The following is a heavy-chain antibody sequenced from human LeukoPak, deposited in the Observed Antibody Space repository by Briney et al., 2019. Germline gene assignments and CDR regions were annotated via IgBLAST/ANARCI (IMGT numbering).Heavy chain of an antibody. J-gene: IGHJ5*02. CDR3: ATKPTSGSYDWFDP. CDR1: GGSISSYY. D-gene: IGHD1-26*01. Sequence: SETLPLTCTVSGGSISSYYWGWIRQPPGKGLEWIGSIYYSGSTYYNPSLKSRVTISVDTSKNQFSLKLSSVTAADTAVYYCATKPTSGSYDWFDPWGQGTLVTVSS. CDR2: IYYSGST. V-gene: IGHV4-39*07.